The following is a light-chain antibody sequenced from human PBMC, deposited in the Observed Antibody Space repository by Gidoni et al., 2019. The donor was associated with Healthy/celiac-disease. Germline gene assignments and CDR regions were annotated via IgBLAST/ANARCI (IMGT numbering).Light chain of an antibody. CDR2: AAS. CDR1: QSISSY. V-gene: IGKV1-39*01. Sequence: DIQMTQSPSSLSASVGDRVTITCRASQSISSYLNWYQQKPGKAPKLLIYAASSLQSGVPARFSDSGSGTEFTLTISSLQPEDFATYYCQQSYSTPITIGQXTRLGIK. J-gene: IGKJ5*01. CDR3: QQSYSTPIT.